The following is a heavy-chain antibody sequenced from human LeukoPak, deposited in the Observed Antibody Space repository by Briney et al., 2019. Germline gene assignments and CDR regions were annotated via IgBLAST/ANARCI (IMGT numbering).Heavy chain of an antibody. J-gene: IGHJ3*02. CDR2: ISSSGSTI. D-gene: IGHD2-21*02. CDR3: AKVHGGDYVRLALDI. Sequence: GGSLRLSCAASGFTFSDYYMTWIRQAPGKGLEWVSYISSSGSTIDHADSVKGRFTTSRDNIKNSLYLQMNSLRAEDTAVYYCAKVHGGDYVRLALDIWGQGTMVTVSS. CDR1: GFTFSDYY. V-gene: IGHV3-11*01.